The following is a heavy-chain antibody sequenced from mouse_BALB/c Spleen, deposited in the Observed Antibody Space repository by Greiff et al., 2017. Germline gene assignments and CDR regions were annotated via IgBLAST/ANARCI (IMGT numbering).Heavy chain of an antibody. J-gene: IGHJ4*01. Sequence: DVKLVESGPDLVKPSQSLSLTCTVTGYSITSGYSWHWIRQFPGNKLEWMGYIHYSGSTNYNPSLKSRISITRDTSKNQFFLQLNSVTTEDTATYYCATTLNYYYGNYYYAMDYWGQGTSVTVSS. CDR3: ATTLNYYYGNYYYAMDY. V-gene: IGHV3-1*02. CDR2: IHYSGST. CDR1: GYSITSGYS. D-gene: IGHD2-1*01.